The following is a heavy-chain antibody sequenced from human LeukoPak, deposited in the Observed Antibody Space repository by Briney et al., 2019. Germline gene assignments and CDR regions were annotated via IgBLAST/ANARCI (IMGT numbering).Heavy chain of an antibody. D-gene: IGHD2-15*01. CDR3: ARGAPVGVVVVVAANNWFDP. V-gene: IGHV1-69*04. Sequence: SVKVSCKASGYTFTDYYIHWVRQAPGQGLEWMGRIIPILGIANYAQKFQGRVTITADKSTSTAYMELSSLRSEDTAVYYCARGAPVGVVVVVAANNWFDPWGREPWSLSPQ. CDR1: GYTFTDYY. J-gene: IGHJ5*02. CDR2: IIPILGIA.